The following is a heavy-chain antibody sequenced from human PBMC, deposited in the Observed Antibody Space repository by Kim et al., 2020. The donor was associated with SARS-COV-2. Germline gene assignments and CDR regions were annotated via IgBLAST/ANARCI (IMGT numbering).Heavy chain of an antibody. CDR2: ISGSGGST. CDR1: GFTFSSYA. Sequence: GGSLRLSCAASGFTFSSYAMSWVRQAPGKGLEWVSAISGSGGSTYYADSVKGRFTISRDNSKNTLYLQMNSLRAEDTAVYYCAKGSKEWRHYYYGMDVWGQGTTVTVSS. CDR3: AKGSKEWRHYYYGMDV. D-gene: IGHD3-3*01. J-gene: IGHJ6*02. V-gene: IGHV3-23*01.